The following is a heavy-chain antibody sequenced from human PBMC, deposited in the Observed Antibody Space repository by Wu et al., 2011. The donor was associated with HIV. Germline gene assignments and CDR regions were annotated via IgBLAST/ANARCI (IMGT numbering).Heavy chain of an antibody. D-gene: IGHD6-13*01. J-gene: IGHJ6*02. V-gene: IGHV1-69*11. CDR3: AREWGLGVAAAGTATKLYYYYGIDV. CDR1: GGTLRKYA. CDR2: IVPVLGGS. Sequence: QAQLVQSGAEVREPGSSVKVSCKASGGTLRKYAFSWVRQAPGQGLEWMGGIVPVLGGSNYARKFQDRVTITADESTTTAYLELRGLTSDDTAVYYCAREWGLGVAAAGTATKLYYYYGIDVWGQGTTVTVSS.